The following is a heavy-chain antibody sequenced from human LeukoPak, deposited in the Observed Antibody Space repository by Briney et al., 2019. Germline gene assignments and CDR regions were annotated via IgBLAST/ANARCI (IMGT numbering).Heavy chain of an antibody. V-gene: IGHV1-2*02. CDR3: ARDLADNQLLWAVRNWFDP. CDR1: GYTFTGYY. J-gene: IGHJ5*02. Sequence: ASVKVSCKASGYTFTGYYMHWVRQASGQGLEWMGWINPNSGGTNYAQKFQGRVAMTRDTSISTAYMELSRLRSDDTAVYYCARDLADNQLLWAVRNWFDPWGQGTLVTVSS. D-gene: IGHD2-2*01. CDR2: INPNSGGT.